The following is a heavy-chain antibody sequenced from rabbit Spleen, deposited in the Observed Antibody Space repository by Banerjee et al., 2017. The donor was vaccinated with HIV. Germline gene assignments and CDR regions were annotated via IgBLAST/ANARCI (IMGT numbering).Heavy chain of an antibody. J-gene: IGHJ4*01. CDR1: GIDFSGGYW. D-gene: IGHD5-1*01. CDR3: ARSYFGSYDYYPL. CDR2: IDTGSSDFA. Sequence: QSLEESGGDLVKPGGTLTLTCTASGIDFSGGYWICWVRQAPGKGLEWIACIDTGSSDFAYFASWAKGRFTISKTSSTTVTLQMTSLTAADTATYFCARSYFGSYDYYPLWGPGTLVTVS. V-gene: IGHV1S40*01.